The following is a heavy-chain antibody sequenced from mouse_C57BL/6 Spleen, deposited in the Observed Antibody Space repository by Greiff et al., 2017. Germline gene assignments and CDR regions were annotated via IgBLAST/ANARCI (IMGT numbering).Heavy chain of an antibody. D-gene: IGHD2-3*01. Sequence: QVQLQQPGAELVKPGASVKLSCKASGYTFTSYWMQWVKQRPGQGLEWIGEIDPSDSYTNYNQKFKGKATLTVDTSSSTAYMQLSSLTSEDSAVYYCARTRVDGYYDYWGQGTTLTVSS. CDR1: GYTFTSYW. CDR3: ARTRVDGYYDY. J-gene: IGHJ2*01. V-gene: IGHV1-50*01. CDR2: IDPSDSYT.